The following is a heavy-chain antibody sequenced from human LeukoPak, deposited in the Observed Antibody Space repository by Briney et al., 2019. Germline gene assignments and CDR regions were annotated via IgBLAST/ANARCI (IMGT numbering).Heavy chain of an antibody. V-gene: IGHV3-53*01. J-gene: IGHJ4*02. CDR1: GLSVSDNY. D-gene: IGHD3/OR15-3a*01. CDR2: IYPNGRT. CDR3: ARAWTGDY. Sequence: PGGSQRLSCAASGLSVSDNYMTWVRQAPGKGLDWVSIIYPNGRTYYADSVKGRFTISRDNSKNTLNLQMNSLRVEDTAVYYCARAWTGDYWGQGTLVTVSS.